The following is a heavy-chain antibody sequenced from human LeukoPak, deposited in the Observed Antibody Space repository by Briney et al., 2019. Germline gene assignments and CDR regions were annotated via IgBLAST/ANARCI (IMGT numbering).Heavy chain of an antibody. V-gene: IGHV4-61*02. CDR2: IYTSGST. J-gene: IGHJ4*02. Sequence: SQTVSLTCTVSGRSISSGSYYWRWIRQPAGKGLEWIGRIYTSGSTNYNPSLKSRVTISVDTSKNQFSLKLSSVTAADTAVYYCARGFGVPAAQWGQGTLVTVSS. CDR3: ARGFGVPAAQ. CDR1: GRSISSGSYY. D-gene: IGHD2-2*01.